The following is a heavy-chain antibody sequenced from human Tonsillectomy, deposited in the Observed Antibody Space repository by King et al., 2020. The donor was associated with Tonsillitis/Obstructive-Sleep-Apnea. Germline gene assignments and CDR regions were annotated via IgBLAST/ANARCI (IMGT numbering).Heavy chain of an antibody. CDR2: INTNTGNP. J-gene: IGHJ6*03. Sequence: VQLVESGSELKKPGASVKVSCKASGYTFTSYAMNWVRQAPGQGLEWMGWINTNTGNPTYAQGFTGRFVFSLDTSVSTAYLQISRLKADDPAVYYCARGRGAAAGIAGYSYYYMDVWGTGTTVTVSS. D-gene: IGHD6-13*01. CDR1: GYTFTSYA. CDR3: ARGRGAAAGIAGYSYYYMDV. V-gene: IGHV7-4-1*02.